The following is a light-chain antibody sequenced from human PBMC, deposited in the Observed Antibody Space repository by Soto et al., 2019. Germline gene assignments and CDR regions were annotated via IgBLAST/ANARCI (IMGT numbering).Light chain of an antibody. Sequence: DIVMTQSPDSLAVSLGERATFNCKSSQSVLYNSTNKNYLAWYQQKPGQPPKLLIYWASTRESGVPDRFSGSGSGNDFNLTITSLQAEDVSVYYCQQQYGSPPTFGGGTKVEIK. CDR1: QSVLYNSTNKNY. CDR2: WAS. V-gene: IGKV4-1*01. CDR3: QQQYGSPPT. J-gene: IGKJ4*01.